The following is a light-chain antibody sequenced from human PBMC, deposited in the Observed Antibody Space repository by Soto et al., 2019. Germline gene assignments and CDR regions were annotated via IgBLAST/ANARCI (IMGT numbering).Light chain of an antibody. V-gene: IGKV1-5*01. CDR1: QSLTGW. J-gene: IGKJ5*01. CDR3: QQYKSNPIT. CDR2: DAS. Sequence: DIQMTQSPSTLSASVGDRVIITFRASQSLTGWLAWYQQKPGKAPKVLIYDASSLESGVPSRFSGSGFGTEFTLTISSLQPDDFATYYCQQYKSNPITFGQGTRLEIK.